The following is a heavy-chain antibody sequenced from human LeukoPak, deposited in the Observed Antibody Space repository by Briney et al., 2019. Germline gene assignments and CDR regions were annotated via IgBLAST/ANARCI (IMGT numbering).Heavy chain of an antibody. Sequence: SEALSLTCTVSGGSISSSSYYWGWIRQPPGKGLEWIGSIYYSGSTYYNPSLKSRVTISVDTSKNQFSLKLSSVTAADTAVYYCARLSRSSSFDLNDYYYYGMDVWGQGTTVTVSS. J-gene: IGHJ6*02. V-gene: IGHV4-39*01. CDR2: IYYSGST. D-gene: IGHD6-13*01. CDR3: ARLSRSSSFDLNDYYYYGMDV. CDR1: GGSISSSSYY.